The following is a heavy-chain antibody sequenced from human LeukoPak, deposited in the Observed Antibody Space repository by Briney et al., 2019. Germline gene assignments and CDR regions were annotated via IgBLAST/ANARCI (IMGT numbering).Heavy chain of an antibody. CDR3: GGGYNWNYGVDY. D-gene: IGHD1-7*01. CDR1: GGTFSSYA. J-gene: IGHJ4*02. CDR2: IIPIFGTA. Sequence: ASVKVSCKASGGTFSSYAISWVRQAPGQGLEWMGGIIPIFGTANYAQKFQGRVTINADESTSTDYMELSRLRSEDTAVYYCGGGYNWNYGVDYWGQGTLVTVSS. V-gene: IGHV1-69*13.